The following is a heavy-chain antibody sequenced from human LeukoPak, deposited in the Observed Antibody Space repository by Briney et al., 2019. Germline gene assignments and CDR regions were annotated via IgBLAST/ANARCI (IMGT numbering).Heavy chain of an antibody. J-gene: IGHJ3*02. CDR3: ALELVVPAALERLNAFDI. CDR2: IHYSGST. V-gene: IGHV4-59*12. CDR1: GGSKY. D-gene: IGHD2-2*01. Sequence: SETLSLTCTVSGGSKYWSWIRQPPGEGLEWIGYIHYSGSTNYNTSLKSRVTISIDTSKNQLSLNLTSVTAADTAVYYCALELVVPAALERLNAFDIWGHGTMVTVSS.